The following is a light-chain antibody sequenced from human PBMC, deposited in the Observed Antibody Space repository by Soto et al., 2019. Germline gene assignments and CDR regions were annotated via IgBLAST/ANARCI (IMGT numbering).Light chain of an antibody. J-gene: IGKJ1*01. CDR3: QQLNNFPRT. V-gene: IGKV1-9*01. Sequence: DIQLTQSPSFLSASVGDRVTITCRASQGISSYLAWYQQRPGKAPKLLMYGASTLQSGVPSRFSGSASGTTFTITINNLQPEDFETYYCQQLNNFPRTFGQGTKV. CDR2: GAS. CDR1: QGISSY.